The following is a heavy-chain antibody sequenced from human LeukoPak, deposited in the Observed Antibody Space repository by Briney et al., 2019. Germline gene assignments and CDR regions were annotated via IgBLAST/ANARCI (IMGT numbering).Heavy chain of an antibody. CDR2: IYSGGST. Sequence: GGSLRLSCAASGLTVSSNCMSWVRQAPGKGLEWVSFIYSGGSTYYTDSVKGRFTISRDNSKNTLYLQMNSLRAEDTAVYYCARRAGDYSHPYDYWGQGILVTVS. V-gene: IGHV3-53*01. CDR3: ARRAGDYSHPYDY. D-gene: IGHD3-22*01. J-gene: IGHJ4*02. CDR1: GLTVSSNC.